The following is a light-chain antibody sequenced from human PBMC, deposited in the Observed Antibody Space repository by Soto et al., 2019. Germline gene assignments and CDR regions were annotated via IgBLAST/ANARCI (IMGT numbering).Light chain of an antibody. CDR1: QSIDTW. V-gene: IGKV1-5*03. J-gene: IGKJ4*01. CDR2: KAS. Sequence: DIQITQAPSTLSASVGDTVTITCRASQSIDTWLAWHQQKPGRAPKLLISKASTLQRGVPSRFSGSGSGTDFTLTISRLEPEDFIVYYCQQYDSSPLTFGGGTKVDIK. CDR3: QQYDSSPLT.